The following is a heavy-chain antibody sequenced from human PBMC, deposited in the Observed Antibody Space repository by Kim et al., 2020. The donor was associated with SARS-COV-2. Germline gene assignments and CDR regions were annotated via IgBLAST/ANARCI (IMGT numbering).Heavy chain of an antibody. Sequence: SETLSLTCTVSGGSISNYYWSWIRQPPGKGLEWFGFIYYTGTTNYNSFLKSRVTISVDTSKNQFSLKLTSVTAADTAVYYCARYRYSGYDFDYWGQGALVTVSS. J-gene: IGHJ4*02. CDR2: IYYTGTT. V-gene: IGHV4-59*08. CDR3: ARYRYSGYDFDY. D-gene: IGHD5-12*01. CDR1: GGSISNYY.